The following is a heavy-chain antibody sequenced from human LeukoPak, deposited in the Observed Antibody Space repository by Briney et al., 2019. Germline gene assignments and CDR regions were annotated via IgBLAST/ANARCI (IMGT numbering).Heavy chain of an antibody. V-gene: IGHV3-48*01. D-gene: IGHD2-2*01. CDR3: ARDWVVIPGSMDWFDP. J-gene: IGHJ5*02. CDR2: ISSSSKII. Sequence: GGSLRLSCAASGFTFSSHSMNWVRQAPGKGLEWVSYISSSSKIIYYADSVKGRFTISRDNAKNSLYLQMSSLRAEDTAVYYCARDWVVIPGSMDWFDPWGQGTLVTVSS. CDR1: GFTFSSHS.